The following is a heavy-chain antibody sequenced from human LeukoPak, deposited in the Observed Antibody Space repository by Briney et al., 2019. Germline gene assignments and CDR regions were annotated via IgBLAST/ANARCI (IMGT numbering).Heavy chain of an antibody. CDR3: ARNQQLDYFDY. J-gene: IGHJ4*02. V-gene: IGHV4-39*01. Sequence: SETLSLTCIVSGGSISISSSYWGWIRQPPGRGLEWIGSLYYSGSTYYHPSLKSRVTISVDTSKNQVSLKLSSVTAADTAVYYCARNQQLDYFDYWGQGTLVTVSS. D-gene: IGHD6-13*01. CDR2: LYYSGST. CDR1: GGSISISSSY.